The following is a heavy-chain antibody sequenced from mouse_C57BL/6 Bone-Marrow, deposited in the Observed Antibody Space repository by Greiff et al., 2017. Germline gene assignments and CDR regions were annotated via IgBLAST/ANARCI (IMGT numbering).Heavy chain of an antibody. J-gene: IGHJ4*01. CDR2: INYDGSST. V-gene: IGHV5-16*01. D-gene: IGHD2-1*01. CDR1: GFTFSDYY. CDR3: ARVPRNYDAVDC. Sequence: EVHLVESEGGLVQPGSSMKLSCTASGFTFSDYYMAWVRQVPEKGLEWVANINYDGSSTYYLDSLKSRCIISRDNAKNILYLQISSLKSEDTATYYCARVPRNYDAVDCWGKGASVTVAS.